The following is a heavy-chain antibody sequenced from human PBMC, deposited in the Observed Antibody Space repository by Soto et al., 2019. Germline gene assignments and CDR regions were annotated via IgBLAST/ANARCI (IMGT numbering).Heavy chain of an antibody. CDR1: GFTFSSYA. D-gene: IGHD3-10*01. CDR3: VKDGTYYGSGSHYDAFDI. J-gene: IGHJ3*02. V-gene: IGHV3-64D*06. CDR2: ISSNGGST. Sequence: LRLSCSASGFTFSSYAMHWVRQAPGKGLEYVSAISSNGGSTYYADSVKGRFTISRDNSKNTLYLQMSSLRAEDTAVYYCVKDGTYYGSGSHYDAFDIRGQGTMVTVSS.